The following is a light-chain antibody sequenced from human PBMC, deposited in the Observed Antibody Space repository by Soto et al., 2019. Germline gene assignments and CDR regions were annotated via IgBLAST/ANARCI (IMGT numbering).Light chain of an antibody. CDR3: QQYGSLIT. CDR1: QSLSSSY. CDR2: GSF. J-gene: IGKJ5*01. V-gene: IGKV3-20*01. Sequence: EVVLTQSPGTLSLSPGERATLSCRASQSLSSSYLAGYQQKSGQAPWLLIYGSFSRATGIPDRFSGSGSGTDFTLTISRLEPEDFAVYYCQQYGSLITFCQGTRLEIK.